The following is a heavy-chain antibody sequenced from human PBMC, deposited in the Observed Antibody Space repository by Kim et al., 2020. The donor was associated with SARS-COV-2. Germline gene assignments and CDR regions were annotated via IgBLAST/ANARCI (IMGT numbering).Heavy chain of an antibody. D-gene: IGHD2-2*01. Sequence: SETLSLTCTVSGGSISSSSYYWGWIRQPPGKGLEWIGSIYYSGSTYYNPSLKSRVTISVDTSKNQFSLKLSSVTAADTAVYYCARDSDIVVVPAAPDYYYYGMDVWGQGTTVTVSS. J-gene: IGHJ6*02. CDR3: ARDSDIVVVPAAPDYYYYGMDV. V-gene: IGHV4-39*07. CDR1: GGSISSSSYY. CDR2: IYYSGST.